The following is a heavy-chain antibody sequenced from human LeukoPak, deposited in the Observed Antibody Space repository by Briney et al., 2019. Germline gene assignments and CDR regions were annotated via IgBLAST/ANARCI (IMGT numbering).Heavy chain of an antibody. V-gene: IGHV4-39*01. CDR3: ARQEIAAAGTGYFNY. Sequence: SETLSLTCTVSGGSISSSSYYWGWIRQPPGKGLEWIGSIYYSGSTYYNPSLKSRVTISVDTSTNQFSLKLSSVTAADTAVYYCARQEIAAAGTGYFNYWGQGTLVTVSS. CDR2: IYYSGST. D-gene: IGHD6-13*01. J-gene: IGHJ4*02. CDR1: GGSISSSSYY.